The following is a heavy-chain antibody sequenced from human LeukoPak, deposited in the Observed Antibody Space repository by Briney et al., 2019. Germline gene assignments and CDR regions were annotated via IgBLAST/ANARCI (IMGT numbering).Heavy chain of an antibody. CDR1: GFTFSSYA. J-gene: IGHJ3*02. V-gene: IGHV3-23*01. D-gene: IGHD6-13*01. Sequence: GGSLRLSCAASGFTFSSYAMSWVRQAPGKGLEWVSAISGSGGSTYYADSVKGRFTISRDNSKNTLYLQMNSLRTKDTAVYYCAKDLAATWAFDIWGRGTRVTVSS. CDR2: ISGSGGST. CDR3: AKDLAATWAFDI.